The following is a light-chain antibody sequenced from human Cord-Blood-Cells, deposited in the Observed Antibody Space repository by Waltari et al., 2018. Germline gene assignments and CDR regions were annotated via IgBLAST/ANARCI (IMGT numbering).Light chain of an antibody. CDR2: AAS. V-gene: IGKV1-39*01. CDR3: QQSYSTPPT. CDR1: QSISSY. Sequence: DIQMTQSPSSLSASVGDRVPITCRASQSISSYLNWYQQKPGKAPKLLIYAASSLQSGVPSRFSGSGSGTDFNLTISSLQPEDFATYYCQQSYSTPPTFGQGTKVEIK. J-gene: IGKJ1*01.